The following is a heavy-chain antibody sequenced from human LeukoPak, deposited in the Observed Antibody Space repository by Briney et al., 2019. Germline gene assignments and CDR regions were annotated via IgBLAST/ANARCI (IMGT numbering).Heavy chain of an antibody. J-gene: IGHJ4*02. CDR3: AKVYSSSWFHPYYFDY. V-gene: IGHV3-23*01. D-gene: IGHD6-13*01. CDR2: ISGSGVST. CDR1: GFTFSSYA. Sequence: GGSLRLSCAASGFTFSSYAMSWVRQTPGKGLEWVSGISGSGVSTYYADSVKGRFTISRDNSKNTLYLQMNSLRAEDTAVYYCAKVYSSSWFHPYYFDYWGQGTLVTVSS.